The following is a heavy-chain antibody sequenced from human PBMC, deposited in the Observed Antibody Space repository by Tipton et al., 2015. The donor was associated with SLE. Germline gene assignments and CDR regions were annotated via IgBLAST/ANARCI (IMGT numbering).Heavy chain of an antibody. D-gene: IGHD3-10*01. V-gene: IGHV1-69*01. J-gene: IGHJ6*03. Sequence: QVQLVQSGAEVKKPGSSVKVSCEASADTFSSYAISWVRQAPGQGLEWMGGIHAVFGTASYAPRFQGRVTVTSVEATNTVYLELRSLRSEDTALYYCARTYYYGSGSYPYNYYYMDVWGKGTTVTVSS. CDR2: IHAVFGTA. CDR1: ADTFSSYA. CDR3: ARTYYYGSGSYPYNYYYMDV.